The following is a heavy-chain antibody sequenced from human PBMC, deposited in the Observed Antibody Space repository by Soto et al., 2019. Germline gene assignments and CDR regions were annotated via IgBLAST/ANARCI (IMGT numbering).Heavy chain of an antibody. CDR2: INGNGGST. CDR1: GFTFGTYA. CDR3: XTQSYDSSGYYLYYFDH. J-gene: IGHJ4*02. V-gene: IGHV3-23*01. Sequence: PGGSLRLSCAASGFTFGTYAMSWVRQAPGKGLEWVSAINGNGGSTYYAASVKGRFTISRDSSKNTLYLQMTSLRAEDTAVYYCXTQSYDSSGYYLYYFDHWGQGTLVTVSS. D-gene: IGHD3-22*01.